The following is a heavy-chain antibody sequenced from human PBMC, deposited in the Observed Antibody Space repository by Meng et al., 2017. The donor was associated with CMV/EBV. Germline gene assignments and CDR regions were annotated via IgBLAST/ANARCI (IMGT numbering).Heavy chain of an antibody. CDR2: IRSKAYGGTT. J-gene: IGHJ4*02. CDR3: TRDYAKYYDILTGYYRFGFFDY. Sequence: SCTASGFTFGDYAMSWVRQAPGKGLEWVGFIRSKAYGGTTEYAASVKGRFTISRDDSKSIAYLQMNSLKTEDTAVYYCTRDYAKYYDILTGYYRFGFFDYWGQGTLVTVSS. V-gene: IGHV3-49*04. D-gene: IGHD3-9*01. CDR1: GFTFGDYA.